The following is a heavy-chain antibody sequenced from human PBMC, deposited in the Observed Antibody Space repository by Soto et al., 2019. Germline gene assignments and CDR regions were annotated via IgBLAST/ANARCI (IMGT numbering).Heavy chain of an antibody. Sequence: GASVKVSCKTSGSTFSSYAISWVRKAPGQGLEWMGGIIPIFGTANYAQKFQGRVTFTADESTSTAYMELSSLRSEDTAVYYCARVVPAAPNWFDPWGQGTLVTVSS. V-gene: IGHV1-69*13. J-gene: IGHJ5*02. CDR3: ARVVPAAPNWFDP. CDR2: IIPIFGTA. D-gene: IGHD2-2*01. CDR1: GSTFSSYA.